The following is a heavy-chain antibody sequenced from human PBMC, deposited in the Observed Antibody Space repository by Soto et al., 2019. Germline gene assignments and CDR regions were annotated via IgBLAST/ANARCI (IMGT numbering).Heavy chain of an antibody. CDR3: ARERDDYGDYGPLDY. J-gene: IGHJ4*02. Sequence: QVPLVESGGGVVQPGRSLRLSCAASGFTFSSYGMHWVRQAPGKGLEWVAVIWYDGSNKYYADSVKGRFTISRDNSKNTLYLQMNSLRAEDTAVYYCARERDDYGDYGPLDYWGQGTLVTVSS. V-gene: IGHV3-33*01. CDR1: GFTFSSYG. D-gene: IGHD4-17*01. CDR2: IWYDGSNK.